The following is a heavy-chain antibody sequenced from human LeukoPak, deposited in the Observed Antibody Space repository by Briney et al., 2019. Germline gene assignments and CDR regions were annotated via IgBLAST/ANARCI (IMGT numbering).Heavy chain of an antibody. D-gene: IGHD1-26*01. CDR3: ARDNSVGDVAWWFDP. V-gene: IGHV1-46*01. Sequence: ASVKVSCKASGYTFTSYYMHWVRQAPGQGLEWMGLINPSGSSTLYAQKFQGRVTMTRDMSTTTDYMELSSLRSEDTAVYYCARDNSVGDVAWWFDPWGQGTLVTVSS. J-gene: IGHJ5*02. CDR2: INPSGSST. CDR1: GYTFTSYY.